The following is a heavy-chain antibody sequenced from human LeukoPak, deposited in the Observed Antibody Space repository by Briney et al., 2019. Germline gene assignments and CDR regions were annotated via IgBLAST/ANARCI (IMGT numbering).Heavy chain of an antibody. D-gene: IGHD3-10*01. V-gene: IGHV1-2*02. J-gene: IGHJ3*02. CDR2: INPNSGDT. Sequence: ASVKVSCKASGYAFTGYYIHWVRQAPGQGLEWMAWINPNSGDTNYAQKFQDRVTMTRDTSTSTVYMELSSLRSEDTAVYYCARQDYYGSGSYGTPDAFDIWGQGTMVTVSS. CDR3: ARQDYYGSGSYGTPDAFDI. CDR1: GYAFTGYY.